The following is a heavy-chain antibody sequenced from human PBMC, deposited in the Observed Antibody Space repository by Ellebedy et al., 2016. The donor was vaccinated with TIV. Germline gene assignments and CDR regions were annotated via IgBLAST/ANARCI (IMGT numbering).Heavy chain of an antibody. D-gene: IGHD5-18*01. CDR1: GGSISSYY. V-gene: IGHV4-59*01. J-gene: IGHJ4*02. CDR3: ARQGYRGYSYGATYTPFDY. CDR2: IYYSGST. Sequence: MPSETLSLTCSVSGGSISSYYWSWIRQPPGKGLEWIGYIYYSGSTNYNPSLKSRVTISVETSKHQFSLKLSSVTAADTAVYYCARQGYRGYSYGATYTPFDYWGQGTLVTVSS.